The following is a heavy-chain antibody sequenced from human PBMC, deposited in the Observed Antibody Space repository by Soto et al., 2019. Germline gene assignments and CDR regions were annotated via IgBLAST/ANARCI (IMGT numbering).Heavy chain of an antibody. V-gene: IGHV3-23*01. CDR3: ARDDSRAYYYDAFDI. CDR1: GFTFSSYA. D-gene: IGHD3-22*01. J-gene: IGHJ3*02. CDR2: SSGSGGST. Sequence: EVPLLESGGGLAQPGGSLRLSCVASGFTFSSYAMTWVHQAPGQGLEWVSVSSGSGGSTYYADSVKGRFTISRDNSKNTLYLQMNSLRAEDTAVYYCARDDSRAYYYDAFDIWGQGTMVTVSS.